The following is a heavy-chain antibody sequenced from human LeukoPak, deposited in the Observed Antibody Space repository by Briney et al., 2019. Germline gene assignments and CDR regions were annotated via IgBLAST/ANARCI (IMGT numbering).Heavy chain of an antibody. D-gene: IGHD5-18*01. Sequence: PSETLSLTCALYGGSFSDYSWTWIRQPPGKGLEWIGEINQRGGTNHYPYLMSRVIMSVDTSKTQISLKVNSVTAADAAVYYCARVGYRYSMNDWSRTGLGAYPTKYYYYMDVWGKGTTVTVSS. CDR3: ARVGYRYSMNDWSRTGLGAYPTKYYYYMDV. CDR2: INQRGGT. V-gene: IGHV4-34*01. J-gene: IGHJ6*03. CDR1: GGSFSDYS.